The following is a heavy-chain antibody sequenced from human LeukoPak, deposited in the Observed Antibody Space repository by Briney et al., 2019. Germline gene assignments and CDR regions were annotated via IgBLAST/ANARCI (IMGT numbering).Heavy chain of an antibody. CDR1: GFIFSSYW. D-gene: IGHD3-22*01. Sequence: PGGSLRLSCAASGFIFSSYWMSWVRQAPGKGLEWVANIKKDGSDKYYVDSVKGRFTISRDNAKNSLYLQMNSLRVEDTAVYYCAREAPPHDTSDYDYWGQGTLVTVSS. CDR2: IKKDGSDK. J-gene: IGHJ4*02. V-gene: IGHV3-7*01. CDR3: AREAPPHDTSDYDY.